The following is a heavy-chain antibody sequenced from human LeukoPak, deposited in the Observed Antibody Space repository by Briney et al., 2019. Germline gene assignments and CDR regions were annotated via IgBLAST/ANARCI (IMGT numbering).Heavy chain of an antibody. CDR3: TRGGYGPGSHYRF. CDR1: GGSFTSYY. V-gene: IGHV4-34*01. Sequence: SETLSLTCAFYGGSFTSYYWSWIRQSPGKGLEWIGEINHSGQIDYNTSLKSRVTTAVDTSRNQFSLNLNSVAAADTAVYYCTRGGYGPGSHYRFWGQGTLVTVSS. J-gene: IGHJ4*02. D-gene: IGHD3-10*01. CDR2: INHSGQI.